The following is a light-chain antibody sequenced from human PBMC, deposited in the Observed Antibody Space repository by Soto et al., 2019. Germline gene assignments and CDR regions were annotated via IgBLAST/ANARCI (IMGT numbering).Light chain of an antibody. Sequence: QSVLTQPPSASGSPGQRVSISCSGISSNIGSGTVNWNQQVPGTAPKLLIYSNNQRPSGVPDRFSGSRSGTSASLAISGLQSKDEADYYCAACDDSLTGVVFGGGTKLTVL. CDR3: AACDDSLTGVV. CDR2: SNN. V-gene: IGLV1-44*01. J-gene: IGLJ2*01. CDR1: SSNIGSGT.